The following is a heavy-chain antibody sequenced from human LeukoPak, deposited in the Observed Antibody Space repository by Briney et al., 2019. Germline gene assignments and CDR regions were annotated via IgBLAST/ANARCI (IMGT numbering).Heavy chain of an antibody. CDR2: ISSSGSTR. CDR3: ARDRADSSGYYLDY. D-gene: IGHD3-22*01. CDR1: GFTFSDYY. V-gene: IGHV3-11*01. Sequence: GGSLRLSCAASGFTFSDYYMSWIRQAPGKGLEWVSDISSSGSTRYYADTVKGRFTISRDNAKNSLYLQMTSLRAEDTAVYYCARDRADSSGYYLDYWGQGTLVTVSS. J-gene: IGHJ4*02.